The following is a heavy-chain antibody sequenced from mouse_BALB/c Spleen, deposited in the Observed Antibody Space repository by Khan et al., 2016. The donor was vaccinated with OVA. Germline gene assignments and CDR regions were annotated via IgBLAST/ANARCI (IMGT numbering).Heavy chain of an antibody. CDR1: GYTFTSFY. Sequence: VQLQQPGAELVKPGASVKISCKASGYTFTSFYMYWVKQRPGQGLEWIGGINPSNGDTHFYEKFKSKATLTVDKSSTTAYMQFSSMTSEASAVYYCARSGYGNPFAYWGQGTLVTVSA. CDR2: INPSNGDT. D-gene: IGHD2-1*01. V-gene: IGHV1S81*02. CDR3: ARSGYGNPFAY. J-gene: IGHJ3*01.